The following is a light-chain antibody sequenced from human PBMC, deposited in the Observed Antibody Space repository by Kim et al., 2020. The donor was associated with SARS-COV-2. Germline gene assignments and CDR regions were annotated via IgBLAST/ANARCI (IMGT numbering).Light chain of an antibody. V-gene: IGLV2-8*01. CDR1: SSDVGGYNY. CDR2: EVT. J-gene: IGLJ2*01. Sequence: QSALTQPPSASGSPGQSVTISRTGTSSDVGGYNYVTWYQQSPGKPPKVMIYEVTKRPSGVPDRFSGSKSGNTASLTVSGLQAEDEADYYCSSYAGSNKLVFGGGTQLTVL. CDR3: SSYAGSNKLV.